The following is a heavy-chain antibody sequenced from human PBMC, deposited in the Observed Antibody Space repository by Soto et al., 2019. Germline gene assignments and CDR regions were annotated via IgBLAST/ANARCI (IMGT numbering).Heavy chain of an antibody. CDR1: GFTFSSYA. V-gene: IGHV3-23*01. J-gene: IGHJ4*02. CDR2: ISGSGGST. D-gene: IGHD3-3*01. Sequence: LRLSCAAPGFTFSSYAMSWVRQAPGKGLEWVSAISGSGGSTYYADSVKGRFTISRDNSKNTLYLQMNSLRAEDTAVYYCAKGVKILDPTIYWGQGTLVTVSS. CDR3: AKGVKILDPTIY.